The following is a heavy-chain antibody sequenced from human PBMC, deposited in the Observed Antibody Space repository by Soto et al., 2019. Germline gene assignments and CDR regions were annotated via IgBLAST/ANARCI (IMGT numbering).Heavy chain of an antibody. D-gene: IGHD4-17*01. Sequence: QLQLQESGPGLVKPSETLSLTCSVSGDSISSSSYYWGWIRQPPGKGLEWIGTINYSGSTYYNPSRKSRVTISVDTSKNEFALKVSTVTAADEAVYYCASLYGDYVPYWGQGTLVSVSS. CDR3: ASLYGDYVPY. CDR2: INYSGST. CDR1: GDSISSSSYY. J-gene: IGHJ4*02. V-gene: IGHV4-39*01.